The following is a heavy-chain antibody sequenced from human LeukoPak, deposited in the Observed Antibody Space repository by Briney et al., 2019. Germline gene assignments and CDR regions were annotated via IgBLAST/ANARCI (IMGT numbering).Heavy chain of an antibody. D-gene: IGHD4-23*01. J-gene: IGHJ3*02. Sequence: GESLKISCKGSGYSFTNYWIGWVRQMPGKGLEWMGIIYPGDSDTRYSPSFQGQVTISADKSISTAYVQWSSLKASDTAMYYCARSGNSRSDASDIWGQGTMVTVSS. CDR1: GYSFTNYW. CDR3: ARSGNSRSDASDI. CDR2: IYPGDSDT. V-gene: IGHV5-51*01.